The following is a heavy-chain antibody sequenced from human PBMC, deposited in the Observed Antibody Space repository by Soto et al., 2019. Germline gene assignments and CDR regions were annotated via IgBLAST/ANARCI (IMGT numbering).Heavy chain of an antibody. CDR2: IYSKTGTI. V-gene: IGHV1-18*01. J-gene: IGHJ4*02. CDR3: ARDFDFDIDH. Sequence: QVQLVQSGAEVQKPGASVKVSCKTSGYIFNNFGITWVRQAPGLGLEWLGWIYSKTGTINFAQKLQGRVTMTTDTSPSTAFMELRSLTFDDSAVYFCARDFDFDIDHWGQGTLVTVS. D-gene: IGHD3-9*01. CDR1: GYIFNNFG.